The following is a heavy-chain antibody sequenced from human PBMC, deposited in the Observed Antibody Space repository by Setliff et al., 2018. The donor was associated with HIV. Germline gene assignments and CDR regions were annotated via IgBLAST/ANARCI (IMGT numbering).Heavy chain of an antibody. CDR3: ARPIPYGLDWYFDL. V-gene: IGHV4-4*09. J-gene: IGHJ2*01. Sequence: PSETLSLTCTVSGGSISRYYWSWIRQSPGEGLEFIGYMHSSGSTNYNLSLETRVTLSVDTSKSQFSLKLTSVTASGTAMYYCARPIPYGLDWYFDLWGRGTLVTVSS. CDR1: GGSISRYY. CDR2: MHSSGST. D-gene: IGHD4-17*01.